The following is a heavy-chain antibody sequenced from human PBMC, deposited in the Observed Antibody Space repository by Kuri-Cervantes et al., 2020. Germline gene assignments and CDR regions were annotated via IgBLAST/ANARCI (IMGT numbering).Heavy chain of an antibody. CDR2: IYYSGST. CDR3: ASSQWLVHWFDP. J-gene: IGHJ5*02. V-gene: IGHV4-59*08. Sequence: SETLSLTCTVSGGSISSYYWSWIRQPPGKGLEWIGYIYYSGSTNYNPSLKSRVTISVDTSKNQFSPKLSSVTAADTAVYYCASSQWLVHWFDPWGQGTLVTVSS. D-gene: IGHD6-19*01. CDR1: GGSISSYY.